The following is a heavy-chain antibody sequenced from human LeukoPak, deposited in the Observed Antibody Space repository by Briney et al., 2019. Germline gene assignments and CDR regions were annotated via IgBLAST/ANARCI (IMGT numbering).Heavy chain of an antibody. Sequence: GGSLRLSCSASGFTFSGYAMSWVRQAPGRGLEWVAAISGSRGSTYYADSVKGRVTISRDNSKNTLYLQMNSLRAEDTAVYYCAKACRDLGYYFDYWGQGTLVTVSS. D-gene: IGHD3-16*01. CDR2: ISGSRGST. CDR3: AKACRDLGYYFDY. J-gene: IGHJ4*02. V-gene: IGHV3-23*01. CDR1: GFTFSGYA.